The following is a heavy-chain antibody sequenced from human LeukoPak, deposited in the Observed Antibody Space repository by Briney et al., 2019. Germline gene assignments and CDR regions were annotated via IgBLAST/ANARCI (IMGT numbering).Heavy chain of an antibody. CDR3: ARTLGELIFDY. CDR2: IIPILGIA. D-gene: IGHD1-26*01. J-gene: IGHJ4*02. Sequence: SVKVSCKASGGTFSSYTISWVRQAPGQGLEWMGRIIPILGIANYAQKFQGRVTITADKSTSTAYMELSSLRSEDTAVYDCARTLGELIFDYWGQGTLVTVSS. CDR1: GGTFSSYT. V-gene: IGHV1-69*02.